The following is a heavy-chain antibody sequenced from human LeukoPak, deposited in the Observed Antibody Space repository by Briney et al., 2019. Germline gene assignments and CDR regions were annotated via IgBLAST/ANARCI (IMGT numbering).Heavy chain of an antibody. J-gene: IGHJ4*02. CDR2: ISSSSSYI. Sequence: GGSLRLSCAASGFTFSSYSMNWVRQAPGKGLEWVSSISSSSSYIYYADSVKGRFTISRDNAKNSLYLQMNSLRAEDTAVYYCAREAWGLRKFDYWGQGTLVTVSS. CDR1: GFTFSSYS. V-gene: IGHV3-21*01. CDR3: AREAWGLRKFDY. D-gene: IGHD1-26*01.